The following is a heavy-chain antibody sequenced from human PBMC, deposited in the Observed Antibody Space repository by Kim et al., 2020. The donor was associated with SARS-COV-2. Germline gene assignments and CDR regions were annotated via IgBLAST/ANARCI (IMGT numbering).Heavy chain of an antibody. CDR1: GFSVSSNY. J-gene: IGHJ6*02. V-gene: IGHV3-53*01. Sequence: GGSLRLSCAASGFSVSSNYMSWVRQAPGKGLEWVSVIYSTGTTYYADSVKGRFTISRDNSKNTLYLQMNSLRAEDTAVYYCARENFIGGYVCGMDVWGQGTTVTVSS. CDR2: IYSTGTT. CDR3: ARENFIGGYVCGMDV. D-gene: IGHD5-12*01.